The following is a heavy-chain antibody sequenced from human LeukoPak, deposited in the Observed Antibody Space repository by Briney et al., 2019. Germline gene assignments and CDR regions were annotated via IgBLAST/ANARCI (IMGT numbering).Heavy chain of an antibody. D-gene: IGHD6-19*01. V-gene: IGHV3-30-3*01. J-gene: IGHJ5*02. CDR2: ISYDGSNK. CDR3: ARDRTATSIAVAGTPWFDP. Sequence: GGSLRLSCAASGFTFSSYAMHWVRQAPGKGLEWVAVISYDGSNKYYADSVKGRFTISRDNSKNTLYLQMNSLRAEDAAVYYCARDRTATSIAVAGTPWFDPWGQGTLVTVSS. CDR1: GFTFSSYA.